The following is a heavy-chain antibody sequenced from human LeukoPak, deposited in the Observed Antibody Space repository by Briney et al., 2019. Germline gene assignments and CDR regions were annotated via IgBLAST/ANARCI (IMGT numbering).Heavy chain of an antibody. CDR3: AKDLPGTWSLDF. J-gene: IGHJ4*02. CDR2: IRYDGSNK. D-gene: IGHD1-1*01. V-gene: IGHV3-30*02. Sequence: GGSLRLSCAASGFTFSSYEMNWVRQAPGKGLEWVAFIRYDGSNKYYADSVKDRFTISRDNSKNTLYLQMNSLRAEDTAVYYCAKDLPGTWSLDFWGQGTLVTVSS. CDR1: GFTFSSYE.